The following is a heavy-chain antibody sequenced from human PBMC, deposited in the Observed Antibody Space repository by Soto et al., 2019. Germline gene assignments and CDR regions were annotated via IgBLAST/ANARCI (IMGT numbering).Heavy chain of an antibody. Sequence: QVQLQESGPGLVKPSETLSLTCTVSGGSVSSGSYYWSWIRQPPGKGLEWIGYIYYSGSTNYNPSLNHRLTISVDTSKNQFSLQLSSVTAADPAVHYCARGEVGALAGWFGPWGQGTLVTVSS. V-gene: IGHV4-61*01. J-gene: IGHJ5*02. CDR1: GGSVSSGSYY. CDR3: ARGEVGALAGWFGP. CDR2: IYYSGST. D-gene: IGHD1-26*01.